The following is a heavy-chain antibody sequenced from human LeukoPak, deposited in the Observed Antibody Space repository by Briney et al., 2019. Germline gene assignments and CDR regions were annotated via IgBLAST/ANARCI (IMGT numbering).Heavy chain of an antibody. CDR3: ARAYQPLGELSLPDY. V-gene: IGHV7-4-1*02. CDR1: GYTFTRYA. J-gene: IGHJ4*02. CDR2: INPNTGNP. Sequence: GGSLRLSCAASGYTFTRYAMNWVRQAPGQGLEWMGWINPNTGNPTYAQGFTGRFVFSLDTSVSTAYLQISSLKAEDTAVYYCARAYQPLGELSLPDYWGQGTLVTVSS. D-gene: IGHD3-16*02.